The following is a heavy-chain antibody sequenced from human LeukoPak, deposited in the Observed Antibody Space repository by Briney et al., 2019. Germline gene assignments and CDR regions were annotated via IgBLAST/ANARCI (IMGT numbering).Heavy chain of an antibody. CDR3: ASGDSGPGGGDAFHI. CDR2: IKQDGSEK. D-gene: IGHD3-10*01. CDR1: GFIFSSYW. V-gene: IGHV3-7*01. J-gene: IGHJ3*02. Sequence: GGSLRLSCAAAGFIFSSYWMTWVRQSPAKGLEWVAIIKQDGSEKYYVGSVKGRFTISRDNARKSLYLEMDSLRDHDTAVYFCASGDSGPGGGDAFHIWGQGTMVTVSS.